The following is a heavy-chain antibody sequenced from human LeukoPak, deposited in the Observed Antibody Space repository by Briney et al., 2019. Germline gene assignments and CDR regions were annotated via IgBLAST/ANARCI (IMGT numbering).Heavy chain of an antibody. V-gene: IGHV4-38-2*01. CDR1: GYSITSGYF. J-gene: IGHJ4*02. Sequence: SETLSLTCGVSGYSITSGYFWGWIRQPPGKGLEWIGSIYHSGTTYYNPSLRSRVTVSVDTSKNQFSLKLSSVTAADTAVYYCARPPDSSDYGAAFDFWGQGTLVTVSS. D-gene: IGHD4-17*01. CDR3: ARPPDSSDYGAAFDF. CDR2: IYHSGTT.